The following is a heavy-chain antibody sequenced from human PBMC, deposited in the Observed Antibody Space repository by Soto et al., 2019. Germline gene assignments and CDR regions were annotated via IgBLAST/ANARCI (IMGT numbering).Heavy chain of an antibody. CDR2: IYYSGST. Sequence: SETLSLTCTVSGGSISSYYWSWIRQPPGKGLEWIGYIYYSGSTNYNPSLKSRVTISVDTSKNQFSLKLSSVTAADTAVYYCATVHNCGGDCYTHYWGPGTLGTVSS. D-gene: IGHD2-21*02. CDR3: ATVHNCGGDCYTHY. J-gene: IGHJ4*02. V-gene: IGHV4-59*01. CDR1: GGSISSYY.